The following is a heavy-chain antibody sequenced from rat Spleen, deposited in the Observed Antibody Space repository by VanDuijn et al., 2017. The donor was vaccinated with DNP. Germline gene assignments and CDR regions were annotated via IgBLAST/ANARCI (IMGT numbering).Heavy chain of an antibody. CDR2: LTNAGST. CDR3: AIQLGVFDY. V-gene: IGHV3-3*01. J-gene: IGHJ2*01. D-gene: IGHD5-1*01. CDR1: GFSITNNFK. Sequence: EVLLQESGPGLVKPSQSLSLTCSVSGFSITNNFKWSWIRKFPGNKLEWMGYLTNAGSTHYNPSLRSRISITTDTSKNQFFLQVNSVDTEDTATYYCAIQLGVFDYWDQGVPVTVSS.